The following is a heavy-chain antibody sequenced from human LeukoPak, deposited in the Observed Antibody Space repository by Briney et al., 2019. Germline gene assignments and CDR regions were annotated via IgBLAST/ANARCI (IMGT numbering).Heavy chain of an antibody. Sequence: GGSLRLSCAASGFTFSSYTMSWVRQAPGKGLEWVSTITTSDGNTYYADSVKGRFTISRDNSKNTLYLQMNSLRAEDTAVYYCAKEPDIQLWRLYYFDYWGQGTLVTVSS. CDR1: GFTFSSYT. D-gene: IGHD5-18*01. CDR2: ITTSDGNT. J-gene: IGHJ4*02. CDR3: AKEPDIQLWRLYYFDY. V-gene: IGHV3-23*01.